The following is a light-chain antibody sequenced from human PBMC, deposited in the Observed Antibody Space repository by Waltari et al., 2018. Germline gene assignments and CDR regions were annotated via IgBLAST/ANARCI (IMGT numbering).Light chain of an antibody. CDR1: ESIGKY. Sequence: CRASESIGKYLAWYQQRPGQAPRLVMFHASNRATGIPDRFSGSGSGTDFSLTISRLEPEDFAVYYCQKYNRLPATFGQGTKVEIK. J-gene: IGKJ1*01. CDR3: QKYNRLPAT. V-gene: IGKV3-20*01. CDR2: HAS.